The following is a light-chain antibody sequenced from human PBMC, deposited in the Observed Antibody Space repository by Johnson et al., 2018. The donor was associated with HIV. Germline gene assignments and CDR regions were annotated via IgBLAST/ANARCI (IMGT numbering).Light chain of an antibody. CDR3: GTWDSSLSAHYV. J-gene: IGLJ1*01. Sequence: SVLTQPPSVSAAPGQKVTISCSGNTSNIGSNSVSWYQHLPGIAPKLLVYDRNKRPSGIPDRFSGSESGTSATLGITGLQTGDEADYYCGTWDSSLSAHYVFGTGTKVTVL. CDR1: TSNIGSNS. V-gene: IGLV1-51*01. CDR2: DRN.